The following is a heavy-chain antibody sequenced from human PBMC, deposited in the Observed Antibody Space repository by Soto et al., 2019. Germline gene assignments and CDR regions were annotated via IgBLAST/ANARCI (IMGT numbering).Heavy chain of an antibody. CDR2: ISPNGNDE. V-gene: IGHV3-30*03. Sequence: QVQLVESGGGVVQPGRSLTLSCTASGSAFDTFGMHWVRQAPGKGLEWVATISPNGNDEYYSDSVRGRFTISRDNSKNMLYLQRNSLRVEAPAVYYCATSRGRYPAYGYWGQGTQVAASS. CDR1: GSAFDTFG. CDR3: ATSRGRYPAYGY. D-gene: IGHD6-19*01. J-gene: IGHJ4*01.